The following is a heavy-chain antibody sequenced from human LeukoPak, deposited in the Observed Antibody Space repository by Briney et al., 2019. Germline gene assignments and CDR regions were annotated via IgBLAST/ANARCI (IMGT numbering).Heavy chain of an antibody. V-gene: IGHV4-30-4*01. D-gene: IGHD3-3*01. CDR3: ARDPYYDFWSGYYGGYGMDV. Sequence: PSETLSLTCIVSGGSISSGDYYWSWIRQPPGKGLEWIGYIDYSGSTYYNPSLKSRVTISVDTSKNQFSLKLSSVTAADTAVYYCARDPYYDFWSGYYGGYGMDVWGQGTTVTVSS. CDR2: IDYSGST. CDR1: GGSISSGDYY. J-gene: IGHJ6*02.